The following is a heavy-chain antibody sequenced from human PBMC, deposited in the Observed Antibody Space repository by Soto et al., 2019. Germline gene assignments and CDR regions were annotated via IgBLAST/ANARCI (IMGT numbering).Heavy chain of an antibody. CDR3: ARDGIVVVPAAKEYYYYYMDV. V-gene: IGHV1-46*03. D-gene: IGHD2-2*01. CDR1: GYTFTSYY. CDR2: INPSGGST. Sequence: GASVKVSCKASGYTFTSYYMHWVRQAPGQGLEWMGIINPSGGSTSYAQKFQGRVTMTRDTSTSTVYMELSSLRSEDTAVYYCARDGIVVVPAAKEYYYYYMDVWGKGTTVTVSS. J-gene: IGHJ6*03.